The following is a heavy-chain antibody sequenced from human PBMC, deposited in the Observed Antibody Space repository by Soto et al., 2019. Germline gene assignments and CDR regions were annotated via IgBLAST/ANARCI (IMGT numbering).Heavy chain of an antibody. CDR3: ARSRFVVGVTEDYYGMDV. CDR1: GGTFSNSP. J-gene: IGHJ6*02. Sequence: ASVKVSCKSSGGTFSNSPISWVLQAPGQGLEWVGGVIPVFRTANYAQKFQGRVTITADESTNTAYMELSSLRSGDTAVYYCARSRFVVGVTEDYYGMDVWGQGTTVTVSS. V-gene: IGHV1-69*13. CDR2: VIPVFRTA. D-gene: IGHD2-15*01.